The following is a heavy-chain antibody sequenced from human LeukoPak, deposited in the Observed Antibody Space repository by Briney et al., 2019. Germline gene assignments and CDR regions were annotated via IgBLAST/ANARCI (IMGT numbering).Heavy chain of an antibody. CDR1: IFSFDLYG. CDR3: ARASIVRRIWGGKSKSYLDY. Sequence: GGSLRLSCEASIFSFDLYGMTWIRQAPGKGLEWISTISGSGTNKHYADSVKGRFTISRDNSKNTLSLQMNSLRAGDTAVYYCARASIVRRIWGGKSKSYLDYWGQGTLVTVSS. J-gene: IGHJ4*02. V-gene: IGHV3-23*01. D-gene: IGHD3-16*01. CDR2: ISGSGTNK.